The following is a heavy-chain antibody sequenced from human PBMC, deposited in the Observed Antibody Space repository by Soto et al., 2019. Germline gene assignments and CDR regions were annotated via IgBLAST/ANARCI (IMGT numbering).Heavy chain of an antibody. Sequence: SETLSLTCTVSGGSISSGAYSWTWIRQHPGKGLEWIGYIYYSGSTYYKPSLKSRLTIAVDTSKNHLSLKLSSVTAADTAVYYCAVGGGYYYYYGMDVWGQGTTVTVS. CDR1: GGSISSGAYS. CDR3: AVGGGYYYYYGMDV. J-gene: IGHJ6*02. D-gene: IGHD3-10*01. V-gene: IGHV4-31*03. CDR2: IYYSGST.